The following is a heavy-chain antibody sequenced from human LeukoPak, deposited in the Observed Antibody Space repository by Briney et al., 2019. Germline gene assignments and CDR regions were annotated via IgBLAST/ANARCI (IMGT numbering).Heavy chain of an antibody. Sequence: SETLSLTCTVSGGSISSYYWSWIRQPPGKGLEWIAYIYNSGSTNYTPSLKCRVAISVDTSENQFSLSLSSVTAADTAVYYCARGSGRYFFFGMDVWGQGTTVTVSS. CDR2: IYNSGST. D-gene: IGHD3-10*01. CDR3: ARGSGRYFFFGMDV. J-gene: IGHJ6*02. V-gene: IGHV4-59*12. CDR1: GGSISSYY.